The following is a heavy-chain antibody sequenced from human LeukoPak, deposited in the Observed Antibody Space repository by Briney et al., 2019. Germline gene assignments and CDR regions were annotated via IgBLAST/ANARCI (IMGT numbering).Heavy chain of an antibody. CDR2: FDPEDGET. V-gene: IGHV1-24*01. CDR1: GYTLTELS. J-gene: IGHJ3*02. Sequence: ASVKVSCXVSGYTLTELSMHWVRQAPGKGLEWMGGFDPEDGETIYAQKFQGRVTMTEDTSTDTAYMELSGLRSEDTAVYYCATEYDFWSGPVGFDIWGQGTMVTVSS. CDR3: ATEYDFWSGPVGFDI. D-gene: IGHD3-3*01.